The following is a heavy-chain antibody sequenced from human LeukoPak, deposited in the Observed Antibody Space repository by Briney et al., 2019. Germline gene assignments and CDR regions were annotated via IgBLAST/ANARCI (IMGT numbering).Heavy chain of an antibody. CDR3: ARHPGGYCGSTSCYTDC. CDR2: IYYSGST. D-gene: IGHD2-2*02. CDR1: GGSISSGNYY. J-gene: IGHJ4*02. Sequence: SETLSLTCTVSGGSISSGNYYWGWIRQPPGKGLEWIGSIYYSGSTYYNPSLKSRVNISVDTSKNQFSLKLNSVTAADTAVYYCARHPGGYCGSTSCYTDCWGRGTLVTVSS. V-gene: IGHV4-39*01.